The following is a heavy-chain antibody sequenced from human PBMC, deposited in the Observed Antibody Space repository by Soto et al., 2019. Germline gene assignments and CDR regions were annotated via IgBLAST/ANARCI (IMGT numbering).Heavy chain of an antibody. CDR1: GFTFSSYA. Sequence: GGSLRLSCAASGFTFSSYAMGWVRQAPGKGLEWVSVITGNGGITHYADSVKGRFTISRDNSKNTMYVQMNSLGAEDTAVYHCAKVPNVDYTEWGSGVFDIWGQGTMVTVSS. J-gene: IGHJ3*02. D-gene: IGHD2-8*01. CDR2: ITGNGGIT. CDR3: AKVPNVDYTEWGSGVFDI. V-gene: IGHV3-23*01.